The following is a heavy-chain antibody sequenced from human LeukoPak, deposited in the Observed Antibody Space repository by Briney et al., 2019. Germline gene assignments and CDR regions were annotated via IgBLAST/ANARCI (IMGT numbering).Heavy chain of an antibody. V-gene: IGHV3-21*01. CDR1: GFTFSSYS. Sequence: GGSLRLSCAASGFTFSSYSMNWFRQAPGKALDSVSSISSSSSYIYYADSVKGRFTISRDNAKNSLYLQMNSLRAEDTAVYYCARDGYKYCSGGSCYPWGYYYYGMDVWGQGTTVTVSS. CDR2: ISSSSSYI. CDR3: ARDGYKYCSGGSCYPWGYYYYGMDV. D-gene: IGHD2-15*01. J-gene: IGHJ6*02.